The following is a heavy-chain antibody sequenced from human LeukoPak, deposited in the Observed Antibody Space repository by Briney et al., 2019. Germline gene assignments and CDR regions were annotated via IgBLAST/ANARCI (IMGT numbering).Heavy chain of an antibody. CDR2: IYPGDSDT. Sequence: GESLKISCKGSGYIFTSSWIGWVRQMPGKGLEWVGVIYPGDSDTRYSPSFQGQVTISADKSISTAYLQWSSLEASDTAMYYCARREPRGSNYGVDVWGQGTTVTVSS. V-gene: IGHV5-51*01. J-gene: IGHJ6*02. D-gene: IGHD1-26*01. CDR3: ARREPRGSNYGVDV. CDR1: GYIFTSSW.